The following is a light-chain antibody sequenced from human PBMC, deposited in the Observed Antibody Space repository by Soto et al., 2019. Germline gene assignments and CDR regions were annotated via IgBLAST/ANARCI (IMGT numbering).Light chain of an antibody. CDR3: QQYCQQYGSSPPSWT. J-gene: IGKJ1*01. CDR1: QTVRRSY. V-gene: IGKV3-20*01. CDR2: GAS. Sequence: ETVLTQSPGTLSLSPGERATLSCRASQTVRRSYLPWYKQKPGQAPRLLIYGASSRATGIPDMFSGSGSGTDFTLTISRLEPEDFAVYYCQQYCQQYGSSPPSWTFGQGTRVEIK.